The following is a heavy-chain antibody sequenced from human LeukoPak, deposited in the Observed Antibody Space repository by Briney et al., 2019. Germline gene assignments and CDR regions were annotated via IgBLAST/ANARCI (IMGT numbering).Heavy chain of an antibody. CDR1: GFTLGGHD. CDR2: VSAGHHA. Sequence: GGSLRLSCTASGFTLGGHDMPWVRQTTGDGLEWVAAVSAGHHAFYAGSVKGRFTVSREDAKNSLYLQMNSLRAGDTAVYYCVREARGYHYTYFDYWGQGSLVTASS. J-gene: IGHJ4*02. V-gene: IGHV3-13*01. CDR3: VREARGYHYTYFDY. D-gene: IGHD5-18*01.